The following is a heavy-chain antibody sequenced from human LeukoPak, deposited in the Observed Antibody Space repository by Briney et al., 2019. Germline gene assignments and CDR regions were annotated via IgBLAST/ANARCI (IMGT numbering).Heavy chain of an antibody. D-gene: IGHD7-27*01. CDR2: INGRAAST. CDR3: AKAPATGEGYYFYYMDV. CDR1: GFTFSSYA. J-gene: IGHJ6*03. Sequence: GGSLRLSCAASGFASGFTFSSYAMSWVRQAPGKGLEWVASINGRAASTYYADSVKGRFTISRDNSKNTLYLQMNSLGADDTAVYYCAKAPATGEGYYFYYMDVWGKGTTVTVSS. V-gene: IGHV3-23*01.